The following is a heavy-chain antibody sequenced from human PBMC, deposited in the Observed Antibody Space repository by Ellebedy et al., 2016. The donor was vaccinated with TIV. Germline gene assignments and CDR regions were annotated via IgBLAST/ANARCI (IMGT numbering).Heavy chain of an antibody. CDR2: IRYDGSNK. Sequence: PGGSLRLSCAASGFTFSSYGMHWVRQAPGKGLEWVAFIRYDGSNKYYADSVKGRFTISRDNSKNTLYLQMNSLRAEDTAVYYCAKDPDPPLTYYYDSSGYKGYFDYWGQGTLVTVSS. D-gene: IGHD3-22*01. J-gene: IGHJ4*02. CDR1: GFTFSSYG. V-gene: IGHV3-30*02. CDR3: AKDPDPPLTYYYDSSGYKGYFDY.